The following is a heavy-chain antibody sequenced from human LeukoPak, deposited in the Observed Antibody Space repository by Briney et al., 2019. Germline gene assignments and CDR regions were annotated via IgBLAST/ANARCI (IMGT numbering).Heavy chain of an antibody. CDR1: GFTFSVYY. CDR2: ISSSGSTI. V-gene: IGHV3-11*01. J-gene: IGHJ4*02. Sequence: PGGSLRLSCAASGFTFSVYYMSWIRHARGKGREWVSYISSSGSTIYYADSVKGRFTISRDNAKNSLYLQMNSLRAEDTAVYYCALHAGESAPFDYWGQGTLVTVSS. D-gene: IGHD3-10*01. CDR3: ALHAGESAPFDY.